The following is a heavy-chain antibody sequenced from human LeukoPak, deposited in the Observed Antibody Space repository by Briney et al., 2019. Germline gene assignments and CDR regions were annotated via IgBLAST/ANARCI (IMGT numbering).Heavy chain of an antibody. CDR1: GGSFNDYY. CDR2: INHSGST. J-gene: IGHJ4*02. V-gene: IGHV4-34*01. Sequence: SETLSLTCAVYGGSFNDYYWSWIRQPPGKGLEWIGEINHSGSTNYNPSLKSRVTISVDTSKNQFSLKLSSVTAADTAVYYCARGYSYGYSIDYWGQGTLVTVSS. CDR3: ARGYSYGYSIDY. D-gene: IGHD5-18*01.